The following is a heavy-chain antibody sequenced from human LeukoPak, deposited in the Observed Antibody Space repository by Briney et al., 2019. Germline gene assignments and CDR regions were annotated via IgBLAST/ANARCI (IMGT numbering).Heavy chain of an antibody. CDR2: ISSNGGST. CDR3: ARVSSSSSGPFDY. V-gene: IGHV3-64*01. D-gene: IGHD6-6*01. J-gene: IGHJ4*02. Sequence: PGGSLRLSCAASGFTFSSYAMHWVRQAPGKGLEYVSAISSNGGSTYYANSVKGRFTISGDNSKNTLYLQMGSLRAEDMAVYYCARVSSSSSGPFDYWGQGTLVTVSS. CDR1: GFTFSSYA.